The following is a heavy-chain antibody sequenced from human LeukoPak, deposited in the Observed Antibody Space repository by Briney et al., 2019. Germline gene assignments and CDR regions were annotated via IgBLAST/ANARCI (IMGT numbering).Heavy chain of an antibody. CDR1: GFTFSSYA. Sequence: GGSLRLSCAASGFTFSSYAMHWVRQAPGKGLEWVAVISYDGSNKYYADSVKGRFTISRDNSKNTLYLQMNSLRAEDTAVYYCARDQDENYGGNFDAFDIWGQGTMVTVSS. J-gene: IGHJ3*02. CDR2: ISYDGSNK. CDR3: ARDQDENYGGNFDAFDI. V-gene: IGHV3-30-3*01. D-gene: IGHD4-23*01.